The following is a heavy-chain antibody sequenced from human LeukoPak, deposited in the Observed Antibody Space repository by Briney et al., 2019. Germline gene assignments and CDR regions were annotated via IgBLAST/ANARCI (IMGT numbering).Heavy chain of an antibody. D-gene: IGHD5-18*01. CDR2: INHSGST. CDR3: ARGRGIQLWFSPGHFDL. CDR1: GGSFSDYY. V-gene: IGHV4-34*01. J-gene: IGHJ2*01. Sequence: SETLSLTCAVYGGSFSDYYWSWIRQPPGKGLEWIGEINHSGSTNYNPSLKSRVTISVDTSKNQFSLKLSSVTAADTAVYYCARGRGIQLWFSPGHFDLWGRGTLVTVSS.